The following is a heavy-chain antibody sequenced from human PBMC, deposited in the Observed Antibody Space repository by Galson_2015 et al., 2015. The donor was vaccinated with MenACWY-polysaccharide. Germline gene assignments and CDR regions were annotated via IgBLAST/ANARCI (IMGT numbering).Heavy chain of an antibody. V-gene: IGHV1-18*01. D-gene: IGHD5-12*01. CDR3: ARPGFGGYEKYYYYGMDV. Sequence: SVKVSCKASGYTFTSYGISWVRQAPGQGLEWMGWISAYNGNTNYAQKLQGRVTMTTDTSTSTAYMELRSLRSDDTAVYYCARPGFGGYEKYYYYGMDVWGQGTTVTVSS. CDR1: GYTFTSYG. CDR2: ISAYNGNT. J-gene: IGHJ6*02.